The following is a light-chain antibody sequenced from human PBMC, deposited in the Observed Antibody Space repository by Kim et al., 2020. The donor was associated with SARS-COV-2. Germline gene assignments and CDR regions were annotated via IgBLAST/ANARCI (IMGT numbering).Light chain of an antibody. CDR2: DVS. J-gene: IGLJ2*01. CDR3: SSYTSSSTVV. Sequence: GQSLTISCTGTSSDVGGYNYFSWYQQHPGKAPKLMIYDVSNRPSGVSNRFSGSKSGNTASLTISGLQAEDEADYYCSSYTSSSTVVFGGGTQLTVL. CDR1: SSDVGGYNY. V-gene: IGLV2-14*03.